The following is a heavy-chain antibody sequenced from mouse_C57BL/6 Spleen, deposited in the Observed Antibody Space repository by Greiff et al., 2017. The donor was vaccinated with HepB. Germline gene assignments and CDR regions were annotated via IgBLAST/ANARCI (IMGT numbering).Heavy chain of an antibody. CDR2: IYPGSGST. CDR1: GYTFTSYW. Sequence: QVQLKQPGAELVKPGASVKMSCKASGYTFTSYWITWVKQRPGQGLEWIGDIYPGSGSTNYNEKFKSKATLTVDTSSSTAYMQLSSLTSEDSAVYYCAREGIYDGYYYDMYYFDYWGQGTTLTVSS. V-gene: IGHV1-55*01. J-gene: IGHJ2*01. D-gene: IGHD2-3*01. CDR3: AREGIYDGYYYDMYYFDY.